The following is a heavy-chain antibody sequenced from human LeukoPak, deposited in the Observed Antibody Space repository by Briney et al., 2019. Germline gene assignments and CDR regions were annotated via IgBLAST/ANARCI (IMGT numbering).Heavy chain of an antibody. CDR3: ARDFGTTGWHTFDY. Sequence: SQTLSLTCVVSGDSVSSKNGAWNWIRQSRSRGLEWLGRTYCRSKWYNDYAESMEARMTISQDTSKNHYSLNLNSVTPDDTAVYYCARDFGTTGWHTFDYWGQGTLVTVSS. V-gene: IGHV6-1*01. J-gene: IGHJ4*02. D-gene: IGHD6-19*01. CDR2: TYCRSKWYN. CDR1: GDSVSSKNGA.